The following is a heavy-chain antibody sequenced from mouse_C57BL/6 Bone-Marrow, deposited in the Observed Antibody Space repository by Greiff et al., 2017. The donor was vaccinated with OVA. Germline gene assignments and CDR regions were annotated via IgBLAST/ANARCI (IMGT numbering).Heavy chain of an antibody. CDR1: GYTFTDYN. CDR2: INPNNGGT. V-gene: IGHV1-18*01. D-gene: IGHD1-1*01. CDR3: ARSPYYYGSSYRAMDY. Sequence: EVKLVESGPELVKPGASVKIPCKASGYTFTDYNMDWVKQSHGKSLEWIGVINPNNGGTIYNQKFKGKATLTVDKSSSKAYMELRSLTSEDTAVYYCARSPYYYGSSYRAMDYWGKGASVTVSS. J-gene: IGHJ4*01.